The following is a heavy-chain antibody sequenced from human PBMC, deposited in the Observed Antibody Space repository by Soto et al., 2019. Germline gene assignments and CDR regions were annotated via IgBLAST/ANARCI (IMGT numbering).Heavy chain of an antibody. Sequence: GGSLRLSCAASGFTVSSNYMSWVRQAPGKGLEWVSVIYSGGSTYYADSVKGRFTISRDNSKNTLYLQMNSLRAEDTAVYYCARDGGIAVASEYYYYYYGMDVWGQGTTVTVSS. CDR1: GFTVSSNY. CDR2: IYSGGST. D-gene: IGHD6-19*01. V-gene: IGHV3-53*01. J-gene: IGHJ6*02. CDR3: ARDGGIAVASEYYYYYYGMDV.